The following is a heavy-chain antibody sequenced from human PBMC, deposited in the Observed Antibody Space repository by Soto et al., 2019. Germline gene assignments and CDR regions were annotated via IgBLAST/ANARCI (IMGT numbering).Heavy chain of an antibody. CDR3: ARVYCGTNSCHNGFDP. V-gene: IGHV4-59*01. D-gene: IGHD2-2*01. CDR2: MYYTGNT. Sequence: SETLSLTCTVYGGSITTYYWNWIRQPPGKGLEWIGYMYYTGNTNYNPSLKSRVSISVDTSKNQFSLKLTSVTAADTVVYYCARVYCGTNSCHNGFDPWGQGTLVTVSS. CDR1: GGSITTYY. J-gene: IGHJ5*02.